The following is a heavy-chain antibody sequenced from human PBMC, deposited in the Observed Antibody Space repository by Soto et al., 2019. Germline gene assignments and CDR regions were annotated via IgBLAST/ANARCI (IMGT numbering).Heavy chain of an antibody. Sequence: GGSLRLSCAASGFTFSSYAMSWVRQAPGKGLEWVSTISSSGGSTYYADSVKGRFTISRDNSKNTLYVQMNSLKPEDTAVYYCARQKAWTGEWLSLYAPGMDVWRQGTTVTVSS. CDR1: GFTFSSYA. CDR3: ARQKAWTGEWLSLYAPGMDV. J-gene: IGHJ6*02. V-gene: IGHV3-23*01. D-gene: IGHD3-22*01. CDR2: ISSSGGST.